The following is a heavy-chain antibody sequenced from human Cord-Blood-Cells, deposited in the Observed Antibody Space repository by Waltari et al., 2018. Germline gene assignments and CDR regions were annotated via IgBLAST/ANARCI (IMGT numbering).Heavy chain of an antibody. J-gene: IGHJ4*02. D-gene: IGHD3-22*01. V-gene: IGHV4-38-2*01. CDR2: IYHSGNT. CDR1: GSSISSGYY. Sequence: QVQLQESGPGLVKPSETLSLTCAVSGSSISSGYYWGWIRQPPGKGLEWIGSIYHSGNTYYNPSLKSRVTISVDTSKNQCSLKLSSVTAADTAVYYCATTVEDYYDSSGYAFDSWGQGTLVTVSS. CDR3: ATTVEDYYDSSGYAFDS.